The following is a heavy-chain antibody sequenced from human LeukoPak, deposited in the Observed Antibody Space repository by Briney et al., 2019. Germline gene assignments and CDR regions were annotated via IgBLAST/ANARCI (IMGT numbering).Heavy chain of an antibody. V-gene: IGHV3-74*03. D-gene: IGHD1-26*01. CDR2: VNTDGSIT. J-gene: IGHJ4*02. Sequence: GGSLRLSCAASGFTFDNYWFHWVRQLPGRGLVWVARVNTDGSITTYADSVKSRFTISRDNTKNTVHLQMHSLRVEDTAVYYCARARPGSYLDFWGQRALVTVSS. CDR3: ARARPGSYLDF. CDR1: GFTFDNYW.